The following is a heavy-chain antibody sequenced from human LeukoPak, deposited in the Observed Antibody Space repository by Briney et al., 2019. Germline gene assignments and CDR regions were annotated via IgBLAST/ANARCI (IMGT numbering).Heavy chain of an antibody. D-gene: IGHD3-22*01. V-gene: IGHV3-66*01. CDR3: ARASSGYFQGFDY. J-gene: IGHJ4*02. Sequence: GGSLRLSCAASGFTVSSNYMSWVRQAPGKGLEWVSIIYSGGNTYYADSVKGRFAISRDNDKNMLYLQLNSLRAEDTAVYYCARASSGYFQGFDYWGQGTLVTVSS. CDR2: IYSGGNT. CDR1: GFTVSSNY.